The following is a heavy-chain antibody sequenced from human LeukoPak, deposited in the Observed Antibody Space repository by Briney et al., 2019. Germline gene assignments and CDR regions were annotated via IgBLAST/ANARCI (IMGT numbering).Heavy chain of an antibody. CDR1: GFTFSSYA. CDR3: ARPYSSGWPFPDYYYYYMDV. Sequence: GGSLRLSCAASGFTFSSYAMHWVRQAPGKGLEWVAVISYDGSNKYYADSVKGRFTISRDNSKNTLYLQMNSLRAEDTAVYYCARPYSSGWPFPDYYYYYMDVWGKGTTVTVSS. D-gene: IGHD6-19*01. CDR2: ISYDGSNK. V-gene: IGHV3-30*04. J-gene: IGHJ6*03.